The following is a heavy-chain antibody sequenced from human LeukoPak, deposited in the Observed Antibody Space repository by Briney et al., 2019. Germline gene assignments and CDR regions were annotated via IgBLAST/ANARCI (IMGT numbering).Heavy chain of an antibody. D-gene: IGHD3-16*01. CDR3: ARGLRGLNWIDP. J-gene: IGHJ5*02. CDR2: IYYNGNT. V-gene: IGHV4-30-4*01. Sequence: KSSETLSLTCTVSGGSISSGDSYWTWIRQPPGKGLEWIGYIYYNGNTYYNPSLKSRLTISVDVSRDEFSLKLSSVTATDTAVYYCARGLRGLNWIDPWGQGTLVTVSS. CDR1: GGSISSGDSY.